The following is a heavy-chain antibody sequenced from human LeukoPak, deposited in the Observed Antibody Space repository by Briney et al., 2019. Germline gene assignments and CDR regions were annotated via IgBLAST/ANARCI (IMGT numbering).Heavy chain of an antibody. CDR3: ARLSPPIASFCSGGTCYSGGFDP. CDR1: GYTFTSYG. D-gene: IGHD2-15*01. CDR2: ITTNNGNH. Sequence: ASVKVSCKASGYTFTSYGITWVRQAPGQGLEWMGWITTNNGNHYYAQNFQGRVTMTADTSTSTAYMEVRSLRSDDTAVYYCARLSPPIASFCSGGTCYSGGFDPWGQGTLVTVSS. V-gene: IGHV1-18*01. J-gene: IGHJ5*02.